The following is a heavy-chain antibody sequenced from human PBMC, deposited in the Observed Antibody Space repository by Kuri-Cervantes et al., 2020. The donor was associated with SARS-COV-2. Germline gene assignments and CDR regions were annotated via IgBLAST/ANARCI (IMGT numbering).Heavy chain of an antibody. D-gene: IGHD5-12*01. CDR1: GFSFSSYG. J-gene: IGHJ5*02. CDR2: IYYSGST. V-gene: IGHV4-59*12. Sequence: ESLKISCAASGFSFSSYGMSWIRQPPGKGLEWIGYIYYSGSTNYNPSLKSRVTISVDTSKNQFSLKLSSVTAADTAVYYCARGRGYSGWRLNWFDPWGQGTLVTVSS. CDR3: ARGRGYSGWRLNWFDP.